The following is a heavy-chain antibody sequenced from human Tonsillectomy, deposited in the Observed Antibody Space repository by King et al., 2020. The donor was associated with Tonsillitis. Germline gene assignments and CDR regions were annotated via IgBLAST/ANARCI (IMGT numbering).Heavy chain of an antibody. D-gene: IGHD2-2*01. J-gene: IGHJ4*02. CDR2: ISGSGGST. V-gene: IGHV3-23*04. CDR3: AKVPGPYCSSSTCYVDY. CDR1: GFTFSSYA. Sequence: EVQLVESGGGLVQPGGSLRLSCTASGFTFSSYAMSLVRQAPGKGLEWVSAISGSGGSTYYTDSVKGRFTISRDNSKNTLYLQMSSLRAEDTAVYYCAKVPGPYCSSSTCYVDYWGQGTLVTVSS.